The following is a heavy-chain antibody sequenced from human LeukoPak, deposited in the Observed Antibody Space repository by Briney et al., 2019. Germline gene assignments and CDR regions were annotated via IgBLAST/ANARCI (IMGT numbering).Heavy chain of an antibody. J-gene: IGHJ4*02. Sequence: GGSLRLSCAASGFTVSSNYMSWVRQAPGEGLEWVSVIYSGGSTYYADSVKGRFTISRHNSKNTLYLQMNSLRAEDTAVYYCARAFRRLVFDYWGQGTLVTVSS. CDR3: ARAFRRLVFDY. V-gene: IGHV3-53*04. CDR2: IYSGGST. D-gene: IGHD6-19*01. CDR1: GFTVSSNY.